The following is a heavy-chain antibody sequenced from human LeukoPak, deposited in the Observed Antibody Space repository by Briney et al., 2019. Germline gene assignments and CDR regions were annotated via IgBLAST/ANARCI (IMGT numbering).Heavy chain of an antibody. V-gene: IGHV1-2*02. Sequence: GASVKVSCKDSGYTLTGYYIHWVRQAPGQGLEWMGWTNPNSGGTKFAQKFQGRVNMTRETSLSTTYMELSSLRCDDTAVYYCAGPPEWLGGITWGCFDYWGQGTLVTVSS. J-gene: IGHJ4*02. D-gene: IGHD6-19*01. CDR1: GYTLTGYY. CDR3: AGPPEWLGGITWGCFDY. CDR2: TNPNSGGT.